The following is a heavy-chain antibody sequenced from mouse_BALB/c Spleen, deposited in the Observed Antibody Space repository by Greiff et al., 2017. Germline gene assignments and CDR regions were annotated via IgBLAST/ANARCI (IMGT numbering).Heavy chain of an antibody. V-gene: IGHV5-6-5*01. D-gene: IGHD1-2*01. CDR3: ARGPRLLHY. Sequence: EVQRVESGGGLVKPGGSLKLSCAASGFTFSSYAMSWVRQTPEKRLEWVASISSGGSTYYPDSVKGRFTISRDNARNILYLQMSSLRSEDTAMYYCARGPRLLHYWGQGTTLTVSS. J-gene: IGHJ2*01. CDR2: ISSGGST. CDR1: GFTFSSYA.